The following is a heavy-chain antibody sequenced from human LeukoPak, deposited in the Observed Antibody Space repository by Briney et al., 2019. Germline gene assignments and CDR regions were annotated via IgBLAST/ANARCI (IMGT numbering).Heavy chain of an antibody. Sequence: GGSLRLSCAASGFSVSSNYMSWVRQAPGKGLEWVSVIYSGGSTYYADSVKGRFTISRDKSKNTLYLQMNSLRAEDTAVYYCARDEGGYPDPWGQGTLVTVSS. CDR1: GFSVSSNY. J-gene: IGHJ5*02. D-gene: IGHD3-22*01. CDR3: ARDEGGYPDP. CDR2: IYSGGST. V-gene: IGHV3-53*05.